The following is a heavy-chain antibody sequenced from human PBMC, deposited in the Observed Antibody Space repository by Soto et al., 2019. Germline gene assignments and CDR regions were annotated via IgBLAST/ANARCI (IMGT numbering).Heavy chain of an antibody. V-gene: IGHV3-11*01. J-gene: IGHJ6*03. CDR1: WFTCRDYD. CDR2: ISSSGSTI. D-gene: IGHD3-3*01. CDR3: ARDPSLAYYDFWSGYVYYMDV. Sequence: SLRVSKAVAWFTCRDYDVSRIRKAPGKGLEWVSYISSSGSTIYYADSVKGRFTISRDNAKNSLYLQMNSLRAEDTAVYYCARDPSLAYYDFWSGYVYYMDVWGKGTTVTAP.